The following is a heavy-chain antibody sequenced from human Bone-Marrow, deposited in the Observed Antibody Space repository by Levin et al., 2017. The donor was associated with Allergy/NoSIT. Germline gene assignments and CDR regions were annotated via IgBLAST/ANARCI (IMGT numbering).Heavy chain of an antibody. J-gene: IGHJ3*02. CDR2: IKSKTEGGTT. CDR3: TTGNTIFGVVNHPGPDAFDI. Sequence: GESLKISCAASGFTFSNAWMSWVRQAPGKGLEWVGRIKSKTEGGTTDYAAPVKGRFTISRDDSKNTLYLQMNSLKTEDTAVYYCTTGNTIFGVVNHPGPDAFDIWGQGTMVTVSS. CDR1: GFTFSNAW. D-gene: IGHD3-3*01. V-gene: IGHV3-15*01.